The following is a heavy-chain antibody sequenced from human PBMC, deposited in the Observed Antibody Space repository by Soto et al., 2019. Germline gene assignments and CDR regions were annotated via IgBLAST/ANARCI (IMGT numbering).Heavy chain of an antibody. J-gene: IGHJ4*02. CDR2: ISYDGSNK. D-gene: IGHD6-13*01. CDR1: GFTFSYYG. V-gene: IGHV3-30*18. Sequence: QVQLVESGGGVVQPGRSLRLSCAASGFTFSYYGMHWVRQAPGKGLEGVAVISYDGSNKYYADSVKGRFTISRDNSKNTLYLQMNSLRAEDTAVYYCAKGLGIAAAGTMGYWGQGTLVTVSS. CDR3: AKGLGIAAAGTMGY.